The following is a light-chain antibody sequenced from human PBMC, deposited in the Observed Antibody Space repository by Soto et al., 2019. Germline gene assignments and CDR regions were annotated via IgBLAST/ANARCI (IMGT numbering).Light chain of an antibody. Sequence: ENVLTQSPGTLSLSPGGRATLSCRASQSVSSSYLAWYQQKAGQAPRLLIYGASSRATGIPDRFTGSGSGTDFTLTISRLEPEDFAVYYCQQYGSSPRTFGKGTRLEIK. J-gene: IGKJ5*01. V-gene: IGKV3-20*01. CDR3: QQYGSSPRT. CDR1: QSVSSSY. CDR2: GAS.